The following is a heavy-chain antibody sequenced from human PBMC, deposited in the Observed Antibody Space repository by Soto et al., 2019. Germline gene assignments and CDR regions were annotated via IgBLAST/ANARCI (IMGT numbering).Heavy chain of an antibody. CDR2: IKSKTDGGTT. CDR1: GFTFTNAW. V-gene: IGHV3-15*07. J-gene: IGHJ4*02. CDR3: TTDYYGSGSYLGY. D-gene: IGHD3-10*01. Sequence: EVQLVESGGGLVQSGGSLRLSCAASGFTFTNAWMNWVRQAPGKGLEWVGRIKSKTDGGTTDYAAPVKGRFIISRDDSKNTLYLQMNSLKTEDTAVYYCTTDYYGSGSYLGYWGQGTLVTVSS.